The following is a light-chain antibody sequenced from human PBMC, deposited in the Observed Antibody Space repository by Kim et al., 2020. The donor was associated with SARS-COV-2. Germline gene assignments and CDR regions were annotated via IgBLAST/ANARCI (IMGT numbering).Light chain of an antibody. V-gene: IGLV3-19*01. CDR3: NSRDSSGNHLV. J-gene: IGLJ3*02. CDR2: GKN. Sequence: ALGQTVRITCQGDSLRNYYASWYQQKPGQAPILVIYGKNSRPSGIPDRFSGSSSGNTTSLTITGAQAEDEADYYCNSRDSSGNHLVFGGGTQLTVL. CDR1: SLRNYY.